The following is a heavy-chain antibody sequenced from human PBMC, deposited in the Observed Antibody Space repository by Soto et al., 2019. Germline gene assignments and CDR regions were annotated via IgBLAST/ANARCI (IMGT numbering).Heavy chain of an antibody. Sequence: EVQLVESGGGLVQPGGSLSLSCAASGFTFSSYWMHWVRQAPGKGMVWVSRINSDGSSTYYADSVKGRFTISRDTAKNSLYLQMNSLRAEDTAVYYCARGESGGYDYWGQGTLVTVSS. CDR1: GFTFSSYW. J-gene: IGHJ4*02. CDR2: INSDGSST. V-gene: IGHV3-74*01. CDR3: ARGESGGYDY. D-gene: IGHD1-26*01.